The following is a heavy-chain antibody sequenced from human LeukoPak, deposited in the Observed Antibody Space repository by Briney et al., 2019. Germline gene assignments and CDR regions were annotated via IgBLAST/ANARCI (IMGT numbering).Heavy chain of an antibody. D-gene: IGHD1-26*01. CDR3: CWEQDVSFGRRVEH. CDR1: GFTFGDYT. CDR2: IRSKTYGGTT. J-gene: IGHJ4*02. V-gene: IGHV3-49*03. Sequence: GVLRLSCAASGFTFGDYTVTWFRQAPGKGLEWVGFIRSKTYGGTTEDAASVKGRFTISRDDSRSIAYLQMNSLKIEDTAVYFCCWEQDVSFGRRVEHWGQGTLVTVAS.